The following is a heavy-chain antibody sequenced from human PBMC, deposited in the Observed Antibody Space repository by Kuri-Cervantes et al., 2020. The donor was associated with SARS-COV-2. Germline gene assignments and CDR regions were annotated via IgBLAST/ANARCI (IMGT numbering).Heavy chain of an antibody. CDR1: GYSISSGYY. J-gene: IGHJ4*02. CDR3: ARSVCSGGSCRLKGGPYYFDY. V-gene: IGHV4-34*01. D-gene: IGHD2-15*01. CDR2: INHSGST. Sequence: SETLSLTCAVSGYSISSGYYWSWIRQPPGKGLEWIGEINHSGSTNYNPSLKSRVTISVDTSKNQFSLRLSSVTAADTAVYYCARSVCSGGSCRLKGGPYYFDYWGQGTLVTVSS.